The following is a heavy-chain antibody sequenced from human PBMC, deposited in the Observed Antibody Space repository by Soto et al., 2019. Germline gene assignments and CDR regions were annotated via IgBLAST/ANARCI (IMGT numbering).Heavy chain of an antibody. D-gene: IGHD6-13*01. CDR1: GDTFTSYG. J-gene: IGHJ6*03. CDR3: ARVWVAAAGLHLAYYYYYMDV. CDR2: ISAYNGNT. Sequence: ASVKVSCKACGDTFTSYGISRVRQAPGQGLEWMGWISAYNGNTNYAQKLQGRVTMTTDTSTSTAYMELRSLRSDDTAVYYCARVWVAAAGLHLAYYYYYMDVWGKGTTVTVSS. V-gene: IGHV1-18*01.